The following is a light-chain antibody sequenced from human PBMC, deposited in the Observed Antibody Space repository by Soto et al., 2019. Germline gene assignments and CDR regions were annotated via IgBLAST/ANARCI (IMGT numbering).Light chain of an antibody. V-gene: IGLV2-14*03. J-gene: IGLJ1*01. CDR2: DVS. Sequence: QSVLTQPASVSGSPGQSITISCTGTSSDVGGYNYVSWYQHHPGKAPKLIIYDVSNRPSGVSIRFSGSKSDNTASLPISGLQPEDEADYHCSSYTTSNTRQIVFGTGTKVTVL. CDR1: SSDVGGYNY. CDR3: SSYTTSNTRQIV.